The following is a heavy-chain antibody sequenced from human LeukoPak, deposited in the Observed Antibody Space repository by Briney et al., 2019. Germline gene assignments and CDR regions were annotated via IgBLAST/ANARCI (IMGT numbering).Heavy chain of an antibody. CDR2: MYTSGST. Sequence: PSQTLSLTCTVSGGSISSGSYYWSWIRQPAGKGLEWIGRMYTSGSTNYNPSLKSRVTISVDTSKNQFSLKLSSVTAADTAVYYCARGSGGWGVIDYWGQGTLVTVSS. J-gene: IGHJ4*02. CDR3: ARGSGGWGVIDY. D-gene: IGHD6-19*01. V-gene: IGHV4-61*02. CDR1: GGSISSGSYY.